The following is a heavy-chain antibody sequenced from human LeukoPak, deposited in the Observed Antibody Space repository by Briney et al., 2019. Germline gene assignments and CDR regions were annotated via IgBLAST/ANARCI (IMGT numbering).Heavy chain of an antibody. Sequence: GGSLRLFCAASGFTFSSYGINWVRQAPGKGLEWVSYISSSSSTIYYADSVKGRFTISSDNAKNSLYLQMNSLRAADTAVYYCARGARYFDYWGQGTLVTVSS. CDR2: ISSSSSTI. V-gene: IGHV3-48*01. CDR3: ARGARYFDY. CDR1: GFTFSSYG. J-gene: IGHJ4*02.